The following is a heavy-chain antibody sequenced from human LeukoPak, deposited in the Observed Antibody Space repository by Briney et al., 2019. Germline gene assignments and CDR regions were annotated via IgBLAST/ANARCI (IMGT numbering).Heavy chain of an antibody. J-gene: IGHJ3*02. CDR2: MNPNSGNT. D-gene: IGHD6-13*01. Sequence: ASVKVSCKASGYTFTSYGISWVRQAPGQGLEWMGWMNPNSGNTGYAQKFQGRVTMTRNTSISTAYMELSSLRSEDTAVYYCAGMMYSSSWNAFDIWGQGTMVTVSS. V-gene: IGHV1-8*02. CDR3: AGMMYSSSWNAFDI. CDR1: GYTFTSYG.